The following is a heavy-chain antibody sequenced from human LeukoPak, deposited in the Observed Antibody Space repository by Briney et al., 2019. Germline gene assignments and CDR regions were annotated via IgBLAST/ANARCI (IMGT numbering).Heavy chain of an antibody. CDR2: INFSGST. V-gene: IGHV4-39*01. CDR3: AVYRGPSGSIDP. J-gene: IGHJ5*02. D-gene: IGHD5-12*01. Sequence: PSETLSLTCTVSGDSICSTTYFWTWIRQPPGKGLEWIATINFSGSTYYNVSLRSRLTTSIDTSNNQFSLNLRSVTAADTAEYYCAVYRGPSGSIDPWGQGTLVTVSS. CDR1: GDSICSTTYF.